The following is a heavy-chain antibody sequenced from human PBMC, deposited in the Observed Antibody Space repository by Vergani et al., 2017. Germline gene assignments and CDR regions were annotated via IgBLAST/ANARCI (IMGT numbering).Heavy chain of an antibody. CDR1: GFNFGEYG. CDR3: ARDVWDCSGISCFLRAGEFYYMDV. CDR2: IRSKTYGATT. D-gene: IGHD3-16*01. J-gene: IGHJ6*03. V-gene: IGHV3-49*04. Sequence: EVQLVESGGDLVQPGRSLRLSCQTSGFNFGEYGVSWVRQAPGKGLEWIGFIRSKTYGATTEYAASVRGRFTISRDDSKGIAYLQMSSLRVDDTATYYCARDVWDCSGISCFLRAGEFYYMDVWVQGTTVTVS.